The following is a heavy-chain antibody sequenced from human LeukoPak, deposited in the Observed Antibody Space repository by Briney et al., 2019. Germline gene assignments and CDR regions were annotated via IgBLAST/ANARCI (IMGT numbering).Heavy chain of an antibody. V-gene: IGHV1-2*06. J-gene: IGHJ4*02. CDR1: GYTFTGYY. D-gene: IGHD6-13*01. CDR3: ARDRGYSSSWYGY. Sequence: ASVRVSCKASGYTFTGYYMHWVRQAPGQGLEWMGRINPNSGGTNYAQKFQGRVTMTRDTSISTAYMELSRLRSDVTAVYYCARDRGYSSSWYGYWGQGTLVTVSS. CDR2: INPNSGGT.